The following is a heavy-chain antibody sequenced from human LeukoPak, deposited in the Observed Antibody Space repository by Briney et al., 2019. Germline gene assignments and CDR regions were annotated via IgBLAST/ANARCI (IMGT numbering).Heavy chain of an antibody. Sequence: PGGSLRLSCAASEFIVSSNYMIWVRQAPGKGLEWVSVIYSGGSAYYADSVKGRFTISRDNSKNTLYLQMNSLRAEDTAVYYCAAPGGYSYEGCIDYWGQGTLVTVSS. CDR3: AAPGGYSYEGCIDY. V-gene: IGHV3-66*01. CDR2: IYSGGSA. D-gene: IGHD5-18*01. J-gene: IGHJ4*02. CDR1: EFIVSSNY.